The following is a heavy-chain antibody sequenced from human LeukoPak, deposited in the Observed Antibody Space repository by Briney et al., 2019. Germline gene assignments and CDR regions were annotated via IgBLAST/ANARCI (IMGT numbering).Heavy chain of an antibody. CDR3: ARSIIIVPNTSYYYYYMDV. V-gene: IGHV1-3*01. Sequence: GASVKVSCKASGYTFTSHALHWVRQAPGESLEWMAWINGATGNTEYSQKFRARVTITRDTSASTAYMELSSLRSEDTAVYYCARSIIIVPNTSYYYYYMDVWGQGTTVTVSS. CDR2: INGATGNT. J-gene: IGHJ6*02. D-gene: IGHD2/OR15-2a*01. CDR1: GYTFTSHA.